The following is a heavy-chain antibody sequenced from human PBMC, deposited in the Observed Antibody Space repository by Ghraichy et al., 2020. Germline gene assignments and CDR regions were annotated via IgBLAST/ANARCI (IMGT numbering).Heavy chain of an antibody. CDR1: GFRFSDYW. CDR3: ARGLWDRVDAPSAMAGTYFDK. D-gene: IGHD2-2*01. CDR2: ISPDGSEK. V-gene: IGHV3-7*03. Sequence: SVKVSCAGSGFRFSDYWMNWVRQTPGRGLEWVANISPDGSEKYYVDSVKGRFTVSRDNAQTSLYLEMTSLSAEDPAFYYCARGLWDRVDAPSAMAGTYFDKWGQGTLVTVSS. J-gene: IGHJ4*02.